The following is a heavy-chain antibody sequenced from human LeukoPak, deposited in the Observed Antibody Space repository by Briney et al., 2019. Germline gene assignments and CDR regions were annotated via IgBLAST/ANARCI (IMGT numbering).Heavy chain of an antibody. Sequence: ASETLSLTCAVYGGSFSGYYWSWIRQPPGKGLEWIGEINHSGSTNYNPSLKSRVTISVDTSKNQFSLKLSSVTAADTAVYYCARGRQINGSPDSHSSPLDYWGQGTLVTVSS. V-gene: IGHV4-34*01. CDR3: ARGRQINGSPDSHSSPLDY. D-gene: IGHD3-10*01. CDR1: GGSFSGYY. CDR2: INHSGST. J-gene: IGHJ4*02.